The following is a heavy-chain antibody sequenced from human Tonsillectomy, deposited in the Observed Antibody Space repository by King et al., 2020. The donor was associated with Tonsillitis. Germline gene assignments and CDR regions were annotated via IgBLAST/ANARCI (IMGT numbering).Heavy chain of an antibody. CDR2: IYYSGNA. Sequence: VQLQESGPGLVKPSETLSLTCAVSGAFVSGHYWSWLRQPPGKGLEWFGSIYYSGNANSNPFLKSRVTISVDPSKNQFSLKVTSVTAADTAVYYCARSDYEYVWGSSWGQGTLVTVSS. CDR3: ARSDYEYVWGSS. D-gene: IGHD3-16*01. J-gene: IGHJ4*02. V-gene: IGHV4-59*02. CDR1: GAFVSGHY.